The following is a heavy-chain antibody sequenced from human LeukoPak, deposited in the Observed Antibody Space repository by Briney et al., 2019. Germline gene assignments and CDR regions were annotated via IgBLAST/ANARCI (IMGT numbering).Heavy chain of an antibody. CDR1: GFTFSSYG. V-gene: IGHV3-30*18. CDR3: VKDTYGGWFDP. Sequence: GGSLRLSCAASGFTFSSYGMHWVRQAPGKGLEWVAVISYDGSNKYYADSVKGRFTISRDNSKNTLYLQMNSLRAEDTAVYYCVKDTYGGWFDPWGQGTLVTVSS. J-gene: IGHJ5*02. D-gene: IGHD4-17*01. CDR2: ISYDGSNK.